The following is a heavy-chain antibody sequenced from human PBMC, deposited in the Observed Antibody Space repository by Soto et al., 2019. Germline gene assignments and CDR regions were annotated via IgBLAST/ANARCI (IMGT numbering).Heavy chain of an antibody. CDR3: AKDLASYCSSISCGLDYYYYYGMDV. D-gene: IGHD2-2*01. CDR2: ISYDGSNK. V-gene: IGHV3-30*18. Sequence: GGSLRLSCAASGFTFSSYGMHWVRQAPGKGLEWVAVISYDGSNKYYADSVKDRFTISRDNSKNTLYLQMNSLRAEDTAVYYCAKDLASYCSSISCGLDYYYYYGMDVWGQGTTVTVSS. J-gene: IGHJ6*02. CDR1: GFTFSSYG.